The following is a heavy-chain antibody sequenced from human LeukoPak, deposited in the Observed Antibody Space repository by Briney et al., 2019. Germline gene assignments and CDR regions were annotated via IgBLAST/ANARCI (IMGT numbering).Heavy chain of an antibody. V-gene: IGHV4-39*01. CDR2: IYYSGST. D-gene: IGHD4-17*01. CDR3: ARHGPHPDYGDYRAGYFDY. CDR1: GGSISSSSYY. J-gene: IGHJ4*02. Sequence: SETLSLTCTVSGGSISSSSYYWGWLRQPPGKGLEWIGSIYYSGSTYYNPSLKSRVTISVDTSKNQFSLKLSSVTAADTAVYYCARHGPHPDYGDYRAGYFDYWGQGTLVTVSS.